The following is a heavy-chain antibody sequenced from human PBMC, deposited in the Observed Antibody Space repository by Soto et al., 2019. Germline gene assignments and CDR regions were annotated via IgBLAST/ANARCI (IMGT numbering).Heavy chain of an antibody. Sequence: QVQLQESGPGLVKPSETLSLTCTVSGGSVSSGSYYWSWIRQPPGRGLECIGYIYYSGSTNYNPSLKSRATISVDTSKNQFSLRLNSVTAADTAVYYCASYSSGWYDVSYWGQGTLVTVSS. CDR1: GGSVSSGSYY. J-gene: IGHJ4*02. CDR3: ASYSSGWYDVSY. D-gene: IGHD6-19*01. V-gene: IGHV4-61*01. CDR2: IYYSGST.